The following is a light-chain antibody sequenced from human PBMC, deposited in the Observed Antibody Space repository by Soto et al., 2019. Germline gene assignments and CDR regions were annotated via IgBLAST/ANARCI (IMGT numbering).Light chain of an antibody. J-gene: IGKJ1*01. V-gene: IGKV1-39*01. Sequence: DIHMTQFPSSLSASVGDRVTITCRASQTIRAYLNWFQQKPGKATELLIYAASSLQSGFPPRFSGSVSGAEFTLTINSLQPEDTATYYCQQTYNVPQTYGQGTKVEIK. CDR2: AAS. CDR3: QQTYNVPQT. CDR1: QTIRAY.